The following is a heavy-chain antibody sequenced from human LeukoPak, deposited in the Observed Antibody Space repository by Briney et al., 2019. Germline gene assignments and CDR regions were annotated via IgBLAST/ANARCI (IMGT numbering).Heavy chain of an antibody. V-gene: IGHV4-59*12. CDR1: GGSISTYY. Sequence: SETLSLTCTVSGGSISTYYWSWIRQPPGKGLEWIGYIYYSGSTNYNPSLKSRVTISVDTSKNQFSLKLSSVTAADTAVYYCARTGGWSGEYFQHWGQGTLVTVSS. D-gene: IGHD6-19*01. CDR2: IYYSGST. CDR3: ARTGGWSGEYFQH. J-gene: IGHJ1*01.